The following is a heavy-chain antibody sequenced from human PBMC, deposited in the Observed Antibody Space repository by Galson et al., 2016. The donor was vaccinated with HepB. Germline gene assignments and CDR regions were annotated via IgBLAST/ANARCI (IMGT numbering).Heavy chain of an antibody. D-gene: IGHD4-23*01. V-gene: IGHV3-74*01. CDR1: GFAFSSHW. J-gene: IGHJ5*02. CDR3: VRDHSVVPTTAYNWFDP. Sequence: SLRLSCAASGFAFSSHWMHWVRQDLGKGLVWVSRINSDGTISNEADPVKGRFTIYRDNAKNTLYLQMNRLRAEDTAGYFCVRDHSVVPTTAYNWFDPWGRGTLVTVSS. CDR2: INSDGTIS.